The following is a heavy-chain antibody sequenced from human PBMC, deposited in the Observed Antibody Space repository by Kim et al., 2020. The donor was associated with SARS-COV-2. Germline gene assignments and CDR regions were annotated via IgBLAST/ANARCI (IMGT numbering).Heavy chain of an antibody. CDR3: AGSPRNGIAVAGLNWFDP. CDR2: IYYSGST. CDR1: GGSVSSGSYY. V-gene: IGHV4-61*01. J-gene: IGHJ5*02. Sequence: SETLSLTCTVSGGSVSSGSYYWSWIRQPPGKGLEWIGYIYYSGSTNYNPSLKSRVTISVDTSKNQFSLKLSSVTAADTAVYYCAGSPRNGIAVAGLNWFDPWGQGTLVTVSS. D-gene: IGHD6-19*01.